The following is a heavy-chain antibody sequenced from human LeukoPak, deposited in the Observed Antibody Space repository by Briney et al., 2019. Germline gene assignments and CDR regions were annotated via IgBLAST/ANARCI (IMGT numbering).Heavy chain of an antibody. CDR2: INAGNGNT. Sequence: ASVKVSCKASGYTFTSYAMHWVRQAPGQRLEWMGWINAGNGNTKYSQEFQGRVTITRDTSASTAYMELSSLRSEDMAVYYCARGNPDCEYCSGGSCYSLCDYYYYMDVWGKGTTVTVSS. D-gene: IGHD2-15*01. V-gene: IGHV1-3*03. CDR1: GYTFTSYA. CDR3: ARGNPDCEYCSGGSCYSLCDYYYYMDV. J-gene: IGHJ6*03.